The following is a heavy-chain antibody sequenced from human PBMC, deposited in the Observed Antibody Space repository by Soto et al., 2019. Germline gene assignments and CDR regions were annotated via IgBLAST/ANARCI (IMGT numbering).Heavy chain of an antibody. V-gene: IGHV5-51*01. CDR2: IYPGDSDT. CDR1: GYSFTSYW. CDR3: ARHWATPAYYYYGMDV. J-gene: IGHJ6*02. D-gene: IGHD5-12*01. Sequence: GESLKISCKGSGYSFTSYWIGWVRQMPGKGLEWMGIIYPGDSDTRYSPSFQGQVTISADKSISTAYLQWSSLKASDTAMYYCARHWATPAYYYYGMDVWGQGTTVTVSS.